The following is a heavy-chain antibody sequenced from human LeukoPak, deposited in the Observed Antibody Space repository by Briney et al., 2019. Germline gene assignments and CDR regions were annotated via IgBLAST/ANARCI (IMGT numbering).Heavy chain of an antibody. Sequence: SETLSLTCTVSGGSMCGYYWSWIRQPAGKRLEWIGRIYSNGSPTYNPSLQSRITMTIDTSRNQFSLRMTSMTAADAAVYFCARDRGSSWEFWGRGTLVTVSS. CDR1: GGSMCGYY. J-gene: IGHJ4*02. V-gene: IGHV4-4*07. CDR3: ARDRGSSWEF. CDR2: IYSNGSP. D-gene: IGHD6-13*01.